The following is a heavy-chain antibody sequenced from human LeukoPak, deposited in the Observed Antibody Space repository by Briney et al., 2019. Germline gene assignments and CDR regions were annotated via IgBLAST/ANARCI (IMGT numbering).Heavy chain of an antibody. J-gene: IGHJ4*02. CDR2: IRGSGGST. D-gene: IGHD6-13*01. CDR3: ARLRSSWLFDY. CDR1: GFTFSTYA. Sequence: PGGSLRLSCAASGFTFSTYAMSWVGRAAGKGREGVSAIRGSGGSTYYADSVKGRFTFSRDNSKNTLYLQMNSLRAEDTAVYYCARLRSSWLFDYWGQGTLVTVSS. V-gene: IGHV3-23*01.